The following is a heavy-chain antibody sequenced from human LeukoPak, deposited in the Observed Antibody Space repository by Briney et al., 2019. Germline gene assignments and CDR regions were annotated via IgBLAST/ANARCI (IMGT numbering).Heavy chain of an antibody. Sequence: GGSLRLSCAASGFTFSSYWMHWVRQAQGKGLVWVSRINSDGRSTGYADSVKGRFTISRDNAKNTLYLQMNSLTAEDTAVYYCARSAIAVPGGCWGQGTLVTVSS. CDR1: GFTFSSYW. CDR3: ARSAIAVPGGC. V-gene: IGHV3-74*01. D-gene: IGHD6-19*01. CDR2: INSDGRST. J-gene: IGHJ4*02.